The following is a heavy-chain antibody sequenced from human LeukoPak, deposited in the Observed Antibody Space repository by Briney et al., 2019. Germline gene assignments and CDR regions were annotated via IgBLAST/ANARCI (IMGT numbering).Heavy chain of an antibody. D-gene: IGHD3-22*01. CDR2: IGGSGGNT. Sequence: GGSLRLSCAASGFTFSSYAVSWVRQAPGKGLEWVSGIGGSGGNTYYADSVKGRFTISRDNSKNTLYLQMNSLRAEDTAVYYCARRYYYDSSGYYYESDYWGQGTLVTVSS. CDR3: ARRYYYDSSGYYYESDY. J-gene: IGHJ4*02. CDR1: GFTFSSYA. V-gene: IGHV3-23*01.